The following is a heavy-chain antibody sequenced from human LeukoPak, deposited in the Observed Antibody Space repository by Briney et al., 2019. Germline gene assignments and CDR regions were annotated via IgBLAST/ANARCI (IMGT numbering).Heavy chain of an antibody. J-gene: IGHJ4*02. D-gene: IGHD1-1*01. CDR2: ISSSSGSI. Sequence: PGGSLRLSCAASGFTFSSYSMNWVRQAPGKGLEWVSSISSSSGSIYYADSVKGRFTISRDNAKNSVYLQMNSLRAEDTAVCYCARDWNYFSCWGQGTLVTVSS. V-gene: IGHV3-21*01. CDR3: ARDWNYFSC. CDR1: GFTFSSYS.